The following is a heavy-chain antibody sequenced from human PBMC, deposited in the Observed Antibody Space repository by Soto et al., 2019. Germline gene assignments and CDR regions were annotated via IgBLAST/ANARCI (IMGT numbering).Heavy chain of an antibody. CDR3: ARHSSSWPIFDY. J-gene: IGHJ4*02. D-gene: IGHD6-13*01. CDR1: GGSIGNSY. Sequence: SETLSLTRTVSGGSIGNSYWSWIRQSPGKGLEWIGYIYYSGSSNYNPSLKSRVSISVDTSKNQFSLKLSSVTAADTAVYYCARHSSSWPIFDYWGQGTLVTVSS. V-gene: IGHV4-59*08. CDR2: IYYSGSS.